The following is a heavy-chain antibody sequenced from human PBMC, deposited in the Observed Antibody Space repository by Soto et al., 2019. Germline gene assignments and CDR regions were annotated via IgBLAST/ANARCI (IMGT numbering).Heavy chain of an antibody. J-gene: IGHJ6*02. V-gene: IGHV3-23*01. CDR1: GFTFSTYD. Sequence: WGSLRLSCAASGFTFSTYDLSWVRQAPGEGLEWVSSISSSGGFTYYADSVKGRFTISRDNPRNTLYLQMNSLRGDDAAVYYCGRSSGWPRGYYGMDVWGQGTTVTVSS. D-gene: IGHD6-19*01. CDR3: GRSSGWPRGYYGMDV. CDR2: ISSSGGFT.